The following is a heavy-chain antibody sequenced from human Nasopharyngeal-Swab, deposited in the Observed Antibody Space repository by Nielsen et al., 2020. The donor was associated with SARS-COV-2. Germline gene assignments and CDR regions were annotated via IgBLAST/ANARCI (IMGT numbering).Heavy chain of an antibody. Sequence: PGKGLEWIGEVNHGGSTNSNPSLKSRVTISVDTSKNQFSLKLSSVTAADTAVYYCARGPYSSGYPYYYYYYMDVWGKGTTVTVSS. D-gene: IGHD3-22*01. J-gene: IGHJ6*03. CDR3: ARGPYSSGYPYYYYYYMDV. CDR2: VNHGGST. V-gene: IGHV4-34*01.